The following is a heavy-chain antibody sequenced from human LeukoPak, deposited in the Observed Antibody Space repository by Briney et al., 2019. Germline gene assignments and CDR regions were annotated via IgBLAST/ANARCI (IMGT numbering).Heavy chain of an antibody. CDR1: GGSISTNNYY. CDR2: IYYSGSS. D-gene: IGHD3-10*01. CDR3: ARLAQGSGTYGFDY. Sequence: PSETLSLTCTVSGGSISTNNYYWGWVRQPPGKGLEWIATIYYSGSSYYNPSPKSRVTISVDTSKNQFSLKLSSVTAADTAVYYCARLAQGSGTYGFDYWGQGTLVTVSS. J-gene: IGHJ4*02. V-gene: IGHV4-39*01.